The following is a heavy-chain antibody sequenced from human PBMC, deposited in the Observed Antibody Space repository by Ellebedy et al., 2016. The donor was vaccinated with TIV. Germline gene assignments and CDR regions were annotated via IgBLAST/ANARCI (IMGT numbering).Heavy chain of an antibody. D-gene: IGHD3-9*01. J-gene: IGHJ4*02. CDR1: GFSLSSYW. Sequence: GESLKISCAASGFSLSSYWMHWVRQAPGKGLEWVANIKQDGSEKYYVDSVKGRFTISRDNAKNSLYLQMNSLRAEDTAVYYCAKDGSLRYFDWFGDYWGQGTLVTVSS. CDR2: IKQDGSEK. V-gene: IGHV3-7*03. CDR3: AKDGSLRYFDWFGDY.